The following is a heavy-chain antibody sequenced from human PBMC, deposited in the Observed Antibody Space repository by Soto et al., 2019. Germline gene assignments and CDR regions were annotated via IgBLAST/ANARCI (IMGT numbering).Heavy chain of an antibody. CDR2: IRFDGTNT. D-gene: IGHD2-15*01. Sequence: QVQLVESGGGVVQPGTSLRLSCAASRFTFNNYGMHWVRQAPGKGLEWVALIRFDGTNTYHTDSVKGRFTISRDNSKNTLYLQMNSLRADDTAVYYCARNLGYCRGGGCYADFWGQGTLVTVSA. CDR3: ARNLGYCRGGGCYADF. CDR1: RFTFNNYG. V-gene: IGHV3-33*01. J-gene: IGHJ4*02.